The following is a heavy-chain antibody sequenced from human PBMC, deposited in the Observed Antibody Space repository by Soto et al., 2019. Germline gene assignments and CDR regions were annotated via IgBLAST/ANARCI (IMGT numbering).Heavy chain of an antibody. CDR1: GFTFSGSA. J-gene: IGHJ3*02. D-gene: IGHD2-15*01. CDR2: IRSKANSYAT. CDR3: TRRVDIVVVVAANDRHAFDI. V-gene: IGHV3-73*01. Sequence: GSLRLSCAASGFTFSGSAMHWVRQASGKGLEWVGRIRSKANSYATAYAASVKGRFTISRDDSKNTAYLQMNSLKTEDTAVYYCTRRVDIVVVVAANDRHAFDIWGQGTMVTVSS.